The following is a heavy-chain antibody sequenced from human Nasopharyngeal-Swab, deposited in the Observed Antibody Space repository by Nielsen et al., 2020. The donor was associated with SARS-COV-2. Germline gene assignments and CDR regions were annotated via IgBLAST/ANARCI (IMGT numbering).Heavy chain of an antibody. V-gene: IGHV3-73*01. CDR3: ARDAIIAAAGTRKPGYMDV. D-gene: IGHD6-13*01. Sequence: GESLKISCAASGFTFSGSAMHWVRQASGKGLEWVGRIRSKANSYATAYAASVKGRFTISRDDSKNTAYLQMNSLRAEDTAVYYCARDAIIAAAGTRKPGYMDVWGKGTTVTVSS. CDR1: GFTFSGSA. CDR2: IRSKANSYAT. J-gene: IGHJ6*03.